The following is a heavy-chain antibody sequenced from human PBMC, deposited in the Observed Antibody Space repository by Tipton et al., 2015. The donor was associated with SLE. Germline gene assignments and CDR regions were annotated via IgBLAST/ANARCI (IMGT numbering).Heavy chain of an antibody. V-gene: IGHV4-38-2*02. CDR1: GYSISSGYY. CDR3: ARGVGADY. Sequence: TLSLTCTVSGYSISSGYYWGWIRQPPGKGLEWIGSIYHSGSTYYNSSLESRVTISVDTSKNQFSLKLSSVTAADTAMYYCARGVGADYWGQGTLVTVSS. D-gene: IGHD1-26*01. CDR2: IYHSGST. J-gene: IGHJ4*02.